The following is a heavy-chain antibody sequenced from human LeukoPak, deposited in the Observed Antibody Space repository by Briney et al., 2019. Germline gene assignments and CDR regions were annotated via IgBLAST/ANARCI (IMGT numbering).Heavy chain of an antibody. CDR1: GGSISSGGYY. D-gene: IGHD3-3*01. Sequence: SETLSLTCSVSGGSISSGGYYWSWIRQHPGKGLEWIGYIYYSGSTYYNPSLKSRVTISVDTSKNQFSLKLSSVTAADTAVYYCARVYTYYDFWSGYPHNYYYGMDVWGQGTTVTVSS. J-gene: IGHJ6*02. V-gene: IGHV4-31*03. CDR2: IYYSGST. CDR3: ARVYTYYDFWSGYPHNYYYGMDV.